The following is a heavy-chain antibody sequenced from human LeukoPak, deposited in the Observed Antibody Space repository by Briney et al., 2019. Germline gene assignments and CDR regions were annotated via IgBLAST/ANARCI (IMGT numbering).Heavy chain of an antibody. CDR1: GFTFNSFA. Sequence: GGSLRLSCAASGFTFNSFAMSWVRQAPGKGLEWVSAISGSGGSTYYADSVKGRFTISRDNSKNTLYLQMNSLRAEDTAVYYCAKDRVPYYYDSSGYPPDYFDYWGQGTLVTVSS. CDR3: AKDRVPYYYDSSGYPPDYFDY. D-gene: IGHD3-22*01. J-gene: IGHJ4*02. V-gene: IGHV3-23*01. CDR2: ISGSGGST.